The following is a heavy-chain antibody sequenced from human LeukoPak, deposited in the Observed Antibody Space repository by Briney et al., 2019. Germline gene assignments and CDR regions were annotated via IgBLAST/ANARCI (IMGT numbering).Heavy chain of an antibody. V-gene: IGHV1-69*05. D-gene: IGHD6-19*01. CDR1: GGTFSSYA. Sequence: SVKVSCKASGGTFSSYAISWVRQAPGQGLEWMGGIIPIFGTANYAQKFQGRVTITTDASTSTAYMELSSLRSEDTAVYYCARDGGSGWYWFDPWGPGNPGHRLL. CDR3: ARDGGSGWYWFDP. CDR2: IIPIFGTA. J-gene: IGHJ5*02.